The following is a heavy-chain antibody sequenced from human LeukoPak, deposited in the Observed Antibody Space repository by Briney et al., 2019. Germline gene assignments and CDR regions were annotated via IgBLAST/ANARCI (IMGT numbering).Heavy chain of an antibody. D-gene: IGHD6-13*01. Sequence: SETLSLTCAVSGGSISSGGYPWSWIRQPPGKGLEWIGYIYHSGSTYYNPSLKSRVTISVDRSKNQFSLKLSSVTAADTAVYYCARASGIAAAGTGWFDPWGQGTLVTVSS. CDR1: GGSISSGGYP. V-gene: IGHV4-30-2*01. J-gene: IGHJ5*02. CDR3: ARASGIAAAGTGWFDP. CDR2: IYHSGST.